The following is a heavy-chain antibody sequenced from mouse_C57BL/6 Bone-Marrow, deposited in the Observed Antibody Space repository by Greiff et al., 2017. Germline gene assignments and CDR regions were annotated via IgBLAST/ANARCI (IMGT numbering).Heavy chain of an antibody. D-gene: IGHD3-2*02. CDR2: ISYSGST. V-gene: IGHV3-8*01. CDR1: GYSITSDY. Sequence: EVKVVESGPGLAKPSQTLSLTCSATGYSITSDYWNWIRKFPGNKLEYMGYISYSGSTYYNPSLKSRISITRDTSKNQYYLQLNSVTTEDTATYYCARGGWAEDYAMDYWGQGTSVTVSS. J-gene: IGHJ4*01. CDR3: ARGGWAEDYAMDY.